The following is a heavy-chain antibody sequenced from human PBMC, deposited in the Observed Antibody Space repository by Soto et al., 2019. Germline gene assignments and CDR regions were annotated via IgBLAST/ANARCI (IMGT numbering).Heavy chain of an antibody. CDR2: IYYSGST. J-gene: IGHJ4*02. CDR3: ARDLQLVRLDY. Sequence: SETLSLTCPVSGGSISSYYWSWIQQPPGKGLEWIGYIYYSGSTNYNPSLKSRVTISVDTSKNHFSLKLSSVPAADTAVYYCARDLQLVRLDYWGQGTLVTVSS. CDR1: GGSISSYY. V-gene: IGHV4-59*01. D-gene: IGHD3-10*01.